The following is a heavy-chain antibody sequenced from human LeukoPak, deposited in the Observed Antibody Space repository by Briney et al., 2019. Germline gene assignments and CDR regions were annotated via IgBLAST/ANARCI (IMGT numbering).Heavy chain of an antibody. D-gene: IGHD5-18*01. CDR1: GFTFSNYG. CDR2: ISFDGSNK. J-gene: IGHJ4*02. CDR3: ARGSGYSYSFTGRERTKSRLDY. Sequence: GGSLRLSCAASGFTFSNYGMHWVRQAPGKGLEWVAVISFDGSNKYYADSVKGRFTISRDSSKNTLYLQMNSLRAADTAVYYCARGSGYSYSFTGRERTKSRLDYWGQGTLVTVSS. V-gene: IGHV3-30*03.